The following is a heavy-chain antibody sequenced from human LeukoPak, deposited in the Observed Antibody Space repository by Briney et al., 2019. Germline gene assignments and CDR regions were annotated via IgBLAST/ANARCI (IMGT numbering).Heavy chain of an antibody. J-gene: IGHJ6*03. CDR1: GFTFRSYA. V-gene: IGHV3-23*01. CDR3: AKSGPLSHSSGYYRPSYYYYYMDV. CDR2: IIAGGDT. D-gene: IGHD3-22*01. Sequence: HPGGSLRLSCVASGFTFRSYAMAWVRQAPGKGLEQGLEWVASIIAGGDTFYADSVKGRFTISRDNSENTLYLQMNSLRAEDTAVYYCAKSGPLSHSSGYYRPSYYYYYMDVWGKGTTVTVSS.